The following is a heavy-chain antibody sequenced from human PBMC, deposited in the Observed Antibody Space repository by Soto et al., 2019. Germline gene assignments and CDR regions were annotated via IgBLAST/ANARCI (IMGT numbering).Heavy chain of an antibody. CDR1: GGSISSYY. V-gene: IGHV4-59*01. J-gene: IGHJ4*02. CDR2: IYYSGST. CDR3: ARYKRGDMITFGGVFPAFDY. Sequence: SETLSLTCTVSGGSISSYYWSWIRQPPGKGLEWIGYIYYSGSTNYNPSLKSRVTISVDTSKNQFSLKLSSVTAADTAVYYCARYKRGDMITFGGVFPAFDYWGQGTLVTVSS. D-gene: IGHD3-16*01.